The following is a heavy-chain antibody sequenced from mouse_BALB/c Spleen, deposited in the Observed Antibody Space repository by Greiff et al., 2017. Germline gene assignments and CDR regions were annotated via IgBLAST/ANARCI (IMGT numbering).Heavy chain of an antibody. CDR2: IYPGNVNT. CDR1: GYTFTSYY. D-gene: IGHD2-14*01. CDR3: ARVGYDGDYYAMDY. Sequence: QVQLQQSGPELVKPGASVRISCKASGYTFTSYYIHWVKQRPGQGLEWIGWIYPGNVNTKYNEKFKGKATLTADKSSSTAYMQLSSLTSEDSAVYFCARVGYDGDYYAMDYGGQGTSVTVSS. V-gene: IGHV1S56*01. J-gene: IGHJ4*01.